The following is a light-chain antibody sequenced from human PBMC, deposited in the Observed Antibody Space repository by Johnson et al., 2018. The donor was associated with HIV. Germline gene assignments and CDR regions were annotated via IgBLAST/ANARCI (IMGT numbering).Light chain of an antibody. J-gene: IGLJ1*01. CDR1: SSNIGNNY. V-gene: IGLV1-51*02. CDR3: GTWDSTLYG. Sequence: QSVLTQPPSVSAAPGQKVTISCSGSSSNIGNNYVSWYQQLPGTAPKLLIYENNKLPSGIPDRFSGSKFGTSSTMGITGLQTGDEADYYCGTWDSTLYGFGTGTKVTVL. CDR2: ENN.